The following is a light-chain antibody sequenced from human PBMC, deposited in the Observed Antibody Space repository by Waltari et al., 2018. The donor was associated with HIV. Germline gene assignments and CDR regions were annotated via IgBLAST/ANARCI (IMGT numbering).Light chain of an antibody. Sequence: SYVLPQPPSVSVAPGQTARITCWGDNIGNKSVHWYQQKPGQAPVLVVFDDSDRPSGIPERFSGANSGNTATLTVSRVEAGDEADYYCQVWDSGSDHPGVFGTGTKVTVL. CDR3: QVWDSGSDHPGV. J-gene: IGLJ1*01. V-gene: IGLV3-21*02. CDR1: NIGNKS. CDR2: DDS.